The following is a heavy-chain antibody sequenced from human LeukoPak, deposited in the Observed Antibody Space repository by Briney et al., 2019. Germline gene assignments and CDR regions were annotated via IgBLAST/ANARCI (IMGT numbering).Heavy chain of an antibody. CDR3: ARGPLQRWLQLPGGYFDY. Sequence: SETLSLTCTVSGGSISSYYWSWIRQPPGKGLEWIGYIYYSGSTYYNPSLKSRVTISVDTSKNQFSLKLSSVTAADTAVYYCARGPLQRWLQLPGGYFDYWGQGTLVTVSS. D-gene: IGHD5-24*01. V-gene: IGHV4-59*12. CDR2: IYYSGST. J-gene: IGHJ4*02. CDR1: GGSISSYY.